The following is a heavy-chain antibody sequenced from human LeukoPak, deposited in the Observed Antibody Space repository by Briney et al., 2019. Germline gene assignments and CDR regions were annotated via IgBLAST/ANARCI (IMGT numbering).Heavy chain of an antibody. CDR1: GGSISSSSYY. CDR2: IYYSGST. CDR3: ARHVRDGYNFDY. Sequence: SETLSLTCTVSGGSISSSSYYWGWIRQPPGKGLEWIGSIYYSGSTYYNPSLKSRVTISVDTSKNQFSLKLSSVTAADTAVYYCARHVRDGYNFDYWGQGTLVTVSS. D-gene: IGHD5-24*01. V-gene: IGHV4-39*01. J-gene: IGHJ4*02.